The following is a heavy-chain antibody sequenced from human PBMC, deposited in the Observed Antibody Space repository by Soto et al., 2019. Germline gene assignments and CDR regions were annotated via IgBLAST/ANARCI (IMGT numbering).Heavy chain of an antibody. D-gene: IGHD5-18*01. Sequence: LRLSCAASGFTFSSYAMHWVRQAPGKGLEWVAVISYDGSNKYYADSVKGRFTISRDNSKNTLYLQMNSLRAEDTAVYYCARDPLWGTAMVLWYFDLWGRGTLVTVS. CDR3: ARDPLWGTAMVLWYFDL. J-gene: IGHJ2*01. V-gene: IGHV3-30-3*01. CDR2: ISYDGSNK. CDR1: GFTFSSYA.